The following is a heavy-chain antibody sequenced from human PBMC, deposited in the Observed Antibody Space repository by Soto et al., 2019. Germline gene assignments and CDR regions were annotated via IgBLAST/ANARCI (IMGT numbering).Heavy chain of an antibody. D-gene: IGHD5-18*01. CDR1: GFTFSSYG. CDR3: AKVGYSYAIDY. CDR2: ISYDGSNK. V-gene: IGHV3-30*18. J-gene: IGHJ4*02. Sequence: GASLRLSCAASGFTFSSYGMHWVLQAPGKGLEWVAVISYDGSNKYYADSVKGRFTISRDNSKNTLYLQMNSLRAEDTAVYYCAKVGYSYAIDYWGQGTLVTVSS.